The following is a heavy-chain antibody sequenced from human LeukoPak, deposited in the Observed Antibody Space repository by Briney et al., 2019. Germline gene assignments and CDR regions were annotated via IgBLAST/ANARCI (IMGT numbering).Heavy chain of an antibody. CDR1: GFTVSSNY. CDR2: ISSSGTYI. V-gene: IGHV3-21*01. J-gene: IGHJ4*02. CDR3: ATHPYCSGGTCSDSYFDS. Sequence: GGSLRLSCAASGFTVSSNYMTWVRQAPGKGLEWVSSISSSGTYIYYADSMKGRFIISRDNAKNSLFLQMNSLRAEDTALYYCATHPYCSGGTCSDSYFDSWGQGTLVTVSS. D-gene: IGHD2-15*01.